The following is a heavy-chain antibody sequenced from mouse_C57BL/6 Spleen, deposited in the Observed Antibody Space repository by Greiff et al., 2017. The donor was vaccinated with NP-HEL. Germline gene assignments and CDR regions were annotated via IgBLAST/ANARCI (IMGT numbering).Heavy chain of an antibody. CDR2: INPNNGGT. D-gene: IGHD1-1*01. CDR1: GYTFTDYN. CDR3: ARGGITTVVANYAMDY. J-gene: IGHJ4*01. Sequence: VQLQQSGPELVKPGASVKMSCKASGYTFTDYNMHWVKQSHGKSLEWIGYINPNNGGTSYNQKFKGKATLTVNKSSSTAYMELRSLTSEDSAVYYCARGGITTVVANYAMDYWGQGTSVTVSS. V-gene: IGHV1-22*01.